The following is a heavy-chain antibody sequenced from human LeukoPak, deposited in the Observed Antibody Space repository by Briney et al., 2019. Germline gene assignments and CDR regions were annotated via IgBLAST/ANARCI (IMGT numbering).Heavy chain of an antibody. CDR3: ARVVKYRSGPLTDLLPYYFDY. CDR1: GYTFTSYA. J-gene: IGHJ4*02. D-gene: IGHD6-19*01. CDR2: INAGNGNT. Sequence: ASVNVSCKASGYTFTSYAMLWVGQAPGQRLEWMGWINAGNGNTKFSQVLQGRVTITRDTSASTAYMELSSLRSEDMAVYYCARVVKYRSGPLTDLLPYYFDYWGQGTLVTASS. V-gene: IGHV1-3*03.